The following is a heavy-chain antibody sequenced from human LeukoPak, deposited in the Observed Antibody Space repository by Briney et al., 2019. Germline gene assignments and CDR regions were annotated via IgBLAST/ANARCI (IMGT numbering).Heavy chain of an antibody. CDR1: GFTFSSYA. D-gene: IGHD2-15*01. Sequence: GGSLRLSCTASGFTFSSYAMYWVRQSPGKGLEWVSGIFGSGGSTHYADSVRGRFTISRDNSQNTVYLQMNSLRAEDTAVYYCGKTTTGYSSGRNPAWPIDYWGQGTLVSVSS. CDR3: GKTTTGYSSGRNPAWPIDY. V-gene: IGHV3-23*01. CDR2: IFGSGGST. J-gene: IGHJ4*02.